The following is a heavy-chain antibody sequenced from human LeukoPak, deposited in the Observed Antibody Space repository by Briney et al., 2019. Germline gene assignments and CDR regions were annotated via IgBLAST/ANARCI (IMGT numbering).Heavy chain of an antibody. J-gene: IGHJ4*02. V-gene: IGHV3-30*02. CDR3: ARDHRIGSLAYPVYYFDY. CDR2: IRYDGSNK. D-gene: IGHD3-10*01. CDR1: GFTFSSYG. Sequence: GSLRLSCAASGFTFSSYGMHWVRQAPGKGLEWVAFIRYDGSNKYYADSVKGRFTISRDNSKNTLYLQMNSLRAEDTAVYYCARDHRIGSLAYPVYYFDYWGQGTLVTVSS.